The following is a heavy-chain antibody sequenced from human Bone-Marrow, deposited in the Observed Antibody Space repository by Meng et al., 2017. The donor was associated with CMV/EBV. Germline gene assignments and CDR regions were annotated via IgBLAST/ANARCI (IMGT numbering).Heavy chain of an antibody. CDR2: ISSSGSTI. V-gene: IGHV3-11*04. J-gene: IGHJ5*02. CDR3: ARGNVGGSRWFDH. D-gene: IGHD2-15*01. Sequence: GESLKISCAASGFTFSDYYMSWIRQAPGKGLEWVSYISSSGSTIYYADSVKGRFTISRDNAKNSLYLQMNSLRAEDTAVYYCARGNVGGSRWFDHWGQGTLVTVSS. CDR1: GFTFSDYY.